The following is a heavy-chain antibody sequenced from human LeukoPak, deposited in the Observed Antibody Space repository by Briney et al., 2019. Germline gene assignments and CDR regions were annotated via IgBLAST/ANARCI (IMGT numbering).Heavy chain of an antibody. D-gene: IGHD5-24*01. CDR1: GFTFSSYW. Sequence: GGSLRLSCAASGFTFSSYWMSWVRLAPGKGLEWVANIKGDGSEKWYADSVKGRFTISRDNAQNSVHLQMNGLRAEDTAVYHCARDEYRSRWLHPWGQGTLVTVTS. V-gene: IGHV3-7*01. J-gene: IGHJ5*02. CDR2: IKGDGSEK. CDR3: ARDEYRSRWLHP.